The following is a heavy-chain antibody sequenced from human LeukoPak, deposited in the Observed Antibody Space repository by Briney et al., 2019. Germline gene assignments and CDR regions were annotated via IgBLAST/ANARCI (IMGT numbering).Heavy chain of an antibody. D-gene: IGHD3-10*02. CDR3: AELGISMIGGV. V-gene: IGHV3-23*01. Sequence: GGSLRLSCAASGFTFSSYGMSWVRQAPGKGLQWVSAISGSGGSTYYADSVKGRFTISRDNAKNSLYLQMNSLRAEDTAVYYCAELGISMIGGVWGKGTTVTISS. J-gene: IGHJ6*04. CDR1: GFTFSSYG. CDR2: ISGSGGST.